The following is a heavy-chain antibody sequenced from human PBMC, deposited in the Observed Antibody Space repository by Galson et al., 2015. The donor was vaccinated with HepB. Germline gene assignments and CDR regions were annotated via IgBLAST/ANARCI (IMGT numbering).Heavy chain of an antibody. D-gene: IGHD5-12*01. V-gene: IGHV3-15*01. CDR2: IKSKTDGGTT. Sequence: SLRLSCAASGFTFSNAWMSWVRQAPGKGLEWVGRIKSKTDGGTTDYAAPVKGRFTISRDDSKNTLYLQMNSLKTEDTAVYYCTGDYSGYDYEGRHWGQGTLVTVSS. CDR3: TGDYSGYDYEGRH. J-gene: IGHJ4*02. CDR1: GFTFSNAW.